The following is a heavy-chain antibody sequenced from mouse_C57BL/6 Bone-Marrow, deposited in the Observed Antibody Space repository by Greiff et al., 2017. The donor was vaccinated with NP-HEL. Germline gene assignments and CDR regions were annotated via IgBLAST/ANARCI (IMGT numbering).Heavy chain of an antibody. CDR3: ARSHPDYRNYNY. D-gene: IGHD2-5*01. CDR1: GFTFSDYG. CDR2: ISSGSSTI. V-gene: IGHV5-17*01. J-gene: IGHJ2*01. Sequence: EVQLVESGGGLVKPGGSLKLSCAASGFTFSDYGMHWVRQAPEKGLVWVAYISSGSSTISYADTVNGRFTISRDNAKNTLFLKMASLRSEDTAMYYCARSHPDYRNYNYWGQGTTLTVSS.